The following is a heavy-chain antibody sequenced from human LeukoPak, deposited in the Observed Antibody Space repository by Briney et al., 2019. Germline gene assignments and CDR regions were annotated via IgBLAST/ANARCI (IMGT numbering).Heavy chain of an antibody. CDR2: INPTSTSI. Sequence: GGSLRLSCAASGFTFSDYSINWVRQAPGKGVEWVSPINPTSTSIYYADAVKGRFTISRDNAKNSLYLQMNSLRAEDTAVYYCARELTVAGHYMDVWGKGTTVTVSS. CDR1: GFTFSDYS. D-gene: IGHD6-19*01. V-gene: IGHV3-21*04. J-gene: IGHJ6*03. CDR3: ARELTVAGHYMDV.